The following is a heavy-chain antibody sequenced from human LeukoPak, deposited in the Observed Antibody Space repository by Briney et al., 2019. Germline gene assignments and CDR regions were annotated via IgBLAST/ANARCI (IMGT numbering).Heavy chain of an antibody. D-gene: IGHD3-9*01. CDR2: INPNSGGT. J-gene: IGHJ4*02. CDR3: ARAVLRYLYCLSPNDY. Sequence: GASVKVSCKASGYTFPDYYMHGVRQAPGQGLEWMGWINPNSGGTNYAQKFQGRVTMTRDTSISTAYMELSRLRSDDTAVYYCARAVLRYLYCLSPNDYWGRGTLVTVSS. V-gene: IGHV1-2*02. CDR1: GYTFPDYY.